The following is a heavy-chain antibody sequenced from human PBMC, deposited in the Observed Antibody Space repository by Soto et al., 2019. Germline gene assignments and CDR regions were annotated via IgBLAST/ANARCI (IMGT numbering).Heavy chain of an antibody. J-gene: IGHJ1*01. CDR1: GYTFTSYG. D-gene: IGHD6-13*01. CDR3: ARAPSGYSSSWYYFQH. V-gene: IGHV1-18*01. CDR2: ISAYNGNT. Sequence: ASVKVSCKASGYTFTSYGISWVRQAPGQGLEWMGWISAYNGNTNYAQKLQGRVTMTTDTSTSTAYMELRSLRSDDTAVYYCARAPSGYSSSWYYFQHWGQGTLVTVSS.